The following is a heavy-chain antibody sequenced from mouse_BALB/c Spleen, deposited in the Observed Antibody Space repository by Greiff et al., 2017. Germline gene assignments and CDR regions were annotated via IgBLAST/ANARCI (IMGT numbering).Heavy chain of an antibody. CDR3: ASAYYGNSFDY. J-gene: IGHJ2*01. Sequence: EVQLQQTGPELVKPGASVKISCKASGYSFTDYIMLWVKQSHGKSLEWIGNINPYYGSTSYNLKFKGKATLTVDKSSSTAYMQLNSLTSEDSAVYYCASAYYGNSFDYWGQGTTLTVSS. V-gene: IGHV1-39*01. CDR1: GYSFTDYI. D-gene: IGHD2-10*01. CDR2: INPYYGST.